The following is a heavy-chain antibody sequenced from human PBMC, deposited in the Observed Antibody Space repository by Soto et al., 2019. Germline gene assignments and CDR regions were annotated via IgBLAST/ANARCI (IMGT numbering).Heavy chain of an antibody. CDR1: GFSVSSNY. Sequence: GSVRLYCXISGFSVSSNYLSWVRQAPGKGLEWVSVHYSGGSTYYADSVQGRFTISRDKSNNTLYLQMRRVRAEDTAVYFCARHRHPRGTVGATSPLDPWGQGTQVTVSS. J-gene: IGHJ5*02. V-gene: IGHV3-53*01. CDR2: HYSGGST. CDR3: ARHRHPRGTVGATSPLDP. D-gene: IGHD1-26*01.